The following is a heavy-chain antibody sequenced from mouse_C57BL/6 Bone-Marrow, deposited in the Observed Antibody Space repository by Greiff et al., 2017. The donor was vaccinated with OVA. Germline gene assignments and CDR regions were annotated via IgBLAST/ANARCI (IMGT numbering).Heavy chain of an antibody. D-gene: IGHD1-1*01. CDR2: IWSGGST. CDR1: GFSLTSYG. J-gene: IGHJ1*03. CDR3: ATITPWYFDV. Sequence: VKLVESGPGLVQPSQSLSITCTVSGFSLTSYGVHWVRQSPGKGLEWLGVIWSGGSTDYNAAFISRLSISKDNSKSQVFFKMNSLQADDTAIYYCATITPWYFDVWGTGTTVTVSS. V-gene: IGHV2-2*01.